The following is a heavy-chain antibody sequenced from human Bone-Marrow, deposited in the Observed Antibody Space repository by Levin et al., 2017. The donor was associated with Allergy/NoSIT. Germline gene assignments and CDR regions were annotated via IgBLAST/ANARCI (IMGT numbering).Heavy chain of an antibody. J-gene: IGHJ6*03. Sequence: SQTLSLTCTVSGGPISTYYWSWIRQPPGKGLEWIGFIYYSGDSDYNPSLKSRVTIAIDTSKNQFSLKLTSVTAADTAVYYCARGAYDFWGYYYYYYLDVWGKGTTVTVSS. CDR3: ARGAYDFWGYYYYYYLDV. V-gene: IGHV4-59*01. D-gene: IGHD3-3*01. CDR2: IYYSGDS. CDR1: GGPISTYY.